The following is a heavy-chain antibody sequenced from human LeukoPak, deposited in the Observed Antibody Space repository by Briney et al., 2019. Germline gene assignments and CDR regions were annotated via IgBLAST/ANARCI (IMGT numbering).Heavy chain of an antibody. Sequence: PSETLSPTCAVYGGSFSGYYWSWIRQPPGKGLEWIGEINHSGSTNYNPSLKSRVTISVDTSKNQFSLKLSSVTAADTAVYYCAREGYYDSSGYPIWGQGTMVTVSS. J-gene: IGHJ3*02. CDR3: AREGYYDSSGYPI. V-gene: IGHV4-34*01. D-gene: IGHD3-22*01. CDR1: GGSFSGYY. CDR2: INHSGST.